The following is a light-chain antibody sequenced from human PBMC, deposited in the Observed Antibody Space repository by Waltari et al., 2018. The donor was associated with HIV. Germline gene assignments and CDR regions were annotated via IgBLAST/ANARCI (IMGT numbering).Light chain of an antibody. V-gene: IGLV3-19*01. CDR2: DKN. CDR3: KSRDSSGKQVL. J-gene: IGLJ2*01. CDR1: SLRTFY. Sequence: SSELTQDPTVSVALGQTVMITCQGDSLRTFYASWYQQKPGQDPLLVIYDKNNRPSGIPDRFSGSSSGNTASLTITGAQAEDEADYYCKSRDSSGKQVLFGGGTKLTVL.